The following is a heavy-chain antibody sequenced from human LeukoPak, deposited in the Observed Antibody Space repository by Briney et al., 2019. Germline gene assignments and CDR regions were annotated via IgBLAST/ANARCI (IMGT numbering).Heavy chain of an antibody. Sequence: SETVSCKASGGTISIHAISWVRQAPGQGLEWMGGIIPIFGAAKYAQKFQGRVTITTDESTSTAYMELSSLTTEDTAVYYCARGAGTSPIYYWGQGTLVTVSS. CDR3: ARGAGTSPIYY. V-gene: IGHV1-69*05. CDR2: IIPIFGAA. D-gene: IGHD1-7*01. CDR1: GGTISIHA. J-gene: IGHJ4*02.